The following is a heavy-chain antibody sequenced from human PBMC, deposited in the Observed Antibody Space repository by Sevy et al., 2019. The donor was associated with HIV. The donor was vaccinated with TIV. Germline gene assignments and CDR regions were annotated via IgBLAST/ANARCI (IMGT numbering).Heavy chain of an antibody. CDR2: IYPKNGGT. D-gene: IGHD6-13*01. V-gene: IGHV1-2*06. CDR1: GYSFIDYY. Sequence: ASVKVSCKASGYSFIDYYIHWVRQAPGQGLEWMGRIYPKNGGTIYAQKFQGRVTMTRDTSISAAYMELSRLTSDDTALYYCARVEGYTATATDRGQGALVTVSS. J-gene: IGHJ4*02. CDR3: ARVEGYTATATD.